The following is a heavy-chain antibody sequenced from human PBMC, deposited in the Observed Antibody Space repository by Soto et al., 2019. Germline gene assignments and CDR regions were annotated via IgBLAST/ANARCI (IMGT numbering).Heavy chain of an antibody. Sequence: QVQLQESGPGLVKPSETLSLTCTVSGGSISSYYWSWIRQPPGKGLEWIGYIYYSGSTNYNPSLKSRVTISVDTSKNQFSLKLSSVTAADTAVYYCARWNPYNWNDGIAFDIWGQGTMVTVSS. CDR1: GGSISSYY. CDR3: ARWNPYNWNDGIAFDI. V-gene: IGHV4-59*01. D-gene: IGHD1-20*01. CDR2: IYYSGST. J-gene: IGHJ3*02.